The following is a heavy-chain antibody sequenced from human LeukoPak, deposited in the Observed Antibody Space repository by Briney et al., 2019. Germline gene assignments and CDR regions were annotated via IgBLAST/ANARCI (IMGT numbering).Heavy chain of an antibody. D-gene: IGHD6-19*01. Sequence: SETLSLTCAVYGGSFSGYYWSWIRQPPGKGREWSGEINHSGSTNYNPSIKSRVTICADTSTNHFSLKLSSGTAAGTAVYYCARDTVAGTYSDAFDIWGQGTMVTVSS. CDR3: ARDTVAGTYSDAFDI. J-gene: IGHJ3*02. V-gene: IGHV4-34*01. CDR1: GGSFSGYY. CDR2: INHSGST.